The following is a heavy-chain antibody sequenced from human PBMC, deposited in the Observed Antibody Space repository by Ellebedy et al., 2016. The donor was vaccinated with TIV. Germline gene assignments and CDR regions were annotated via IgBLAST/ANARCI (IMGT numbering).Heavy chain of an antibody. CDR1: GGSISSFY. J-gene: IGHJ4*02. CDR3: ARAGYSSNFDN. V-gene: IGHV4-59*01. CDR2: ISHSGST. D-gene: IGHD5-18*01. Sequence: MPSEILSLTCTVSGGSISSFYWNWIRQSPGTGLEWIGYISHSGSTKYNPSLQSRVTMSADTSKNQFSLRLTSVTAADTAVYYCARAGYSSNFDNWGQGTLVTVS.